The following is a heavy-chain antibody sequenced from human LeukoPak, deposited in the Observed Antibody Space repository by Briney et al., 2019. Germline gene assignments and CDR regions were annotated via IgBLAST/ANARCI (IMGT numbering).Heavy chain of an antibody. Sequence: RTGRSLRLSCAASGFSFSSYDIHWVRQAPGKGLEWVALISYDGNRKYYADSVRGRFTISRDNSKNTLDLQMNSLRAEDTAVYYCAPPGGVGARHFDYWGQGTLVTVSS. V-gene: IGHV3-30*03. CDR2: ISYDGNRK. CDR3: APPGGVGARHFDY. D-gene: IGHD1-26*01. CDR1: GFSFSSYD. J-gene: IGHJ4*02.